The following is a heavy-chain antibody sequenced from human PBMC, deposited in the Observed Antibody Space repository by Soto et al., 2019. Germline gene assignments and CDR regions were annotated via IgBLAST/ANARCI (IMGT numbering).Heavy chain of an antibody. CDR2: ISYDGSDK. J-gene: IGHJ5*02. CDR3: ARDPIYGSGNYQIWGWFGP. CDR1: GFTFSTYA. Sequence: PGGSLRLSCAASGFTFSTYAMHWVRQAPGKGLEWVAVISYDGSDKYYADSVKGRFTISRDNSKDTLYLQLNSLRVEDTDVFYCARDPIYGSGNYQIWGWFGPWGHGTLVTVSS. D-gene: IGHD3-10*01. V-gene: IGHV3-30-3*01.